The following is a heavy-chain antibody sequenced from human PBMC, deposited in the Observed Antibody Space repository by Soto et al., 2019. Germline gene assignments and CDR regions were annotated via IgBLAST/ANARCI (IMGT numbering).Heavy chain of an antibody. V-gene: IGHV1-3*05. CDR2: INAGNGNT. J-gene: IGHJ4*02. CDR3: AREKTGIAVAHFDY. CDR1: GYTFTSYA. D-gene: IGHD6-19*01. Sequence: QVQLVQSGAEEKKPGASVKVSCKASGYTFTSYAMHWVRQAPGQRLEWMGWINAGNGNTKYSQKFQGRVTITRDTSASTAYMELSSLRSEDTAVYYCAREKTGIAVAHFDYWGQGTLVTVSS.